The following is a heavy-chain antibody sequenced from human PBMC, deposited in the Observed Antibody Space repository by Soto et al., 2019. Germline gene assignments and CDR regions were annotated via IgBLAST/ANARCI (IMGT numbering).Heavy chain of an antibody. CDR2: ISYDGSNK. CDR1: GFTFSSYA. V-gene: IGHV3-30-3*01. CDR3: ARRQISPPTRGAASARGGMDV. Sequence: GGSLILSCAASGFTFSSYAMHWVRQAPGKGLEWVAVISYDGSNKYYADSVKGRFTISRDNSKNTLYLQMSSLRAEDTAVYYCARRQISPPTRGAASARGGMDVWGQGTTVTVSS. J-gene: IGHJ6*02. D-gene: IGHD6-13*01.